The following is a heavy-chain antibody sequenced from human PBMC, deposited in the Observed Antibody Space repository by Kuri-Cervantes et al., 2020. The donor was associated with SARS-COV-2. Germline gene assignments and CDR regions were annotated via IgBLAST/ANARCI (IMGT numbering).Heavy chain of an antibody. D-gene: IGHD1/OR15-1a*01. CDR3: ATTSVFGPTRWFDP. CDR1: GGTFSSYA. V-gene: IGHV1-69*10. J-gene: IGHJ5*02. CDR2: IIPILGIA. Sequence: SVKVSCKASGGTFSSYAISWVRQAPGQGLEWMGGIIPILGIANYAQKFQGRVTITADKSTSTAYMELSSLRSEDTAVYYCATTSVFGPTRWFDPWGQGTLVTVSS.